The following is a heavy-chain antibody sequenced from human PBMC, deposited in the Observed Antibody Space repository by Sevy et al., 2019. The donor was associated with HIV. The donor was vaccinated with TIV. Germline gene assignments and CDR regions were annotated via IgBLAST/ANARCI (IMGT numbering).Heavy chain of an antibody. J-gene: IGHJ3*02. CDR3: TKDMVTFGGIIANSPGGFDI. Sequence: GGSLRLSCAASGFSFSSYGMNWVRQAPGKGLEWVAFLPYDGSKEDYAASVKRRFTISRDNSKNTLYLQMNSLRAEDTAVYYCTKDMVTFGGIIANSPGGFDIWGQGTMVTVSS. V-gene: IGHV3-30*02. CDR2: LPYDGSKE. D-gene: IGHD3-16*02. CDR1: GFSFSSYG.